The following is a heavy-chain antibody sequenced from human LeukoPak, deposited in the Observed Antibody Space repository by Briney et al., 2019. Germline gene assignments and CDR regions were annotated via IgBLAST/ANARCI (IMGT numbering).Heavy chain of an antibody. CDR3: ASTLRGGNYDYVWGSPYDAFDI. J-gene: IGHJ3*02. D-gene: IGHD3-16*01. Sequence: SETLSLTCSVSGGSISSSSYYWGWIRQPPGKGLEWIGSIYYSGSTYYNPSLKSRVTISVDTSKNQFSLKLSSVTAADTAVYYCASTLRGGNYDYVWGSPYDAFDIWGQGTMVTVSS. CDR2: IYYSGST. V-gene: IGHV4-39*01. CDR1: GGSISSSSYY.